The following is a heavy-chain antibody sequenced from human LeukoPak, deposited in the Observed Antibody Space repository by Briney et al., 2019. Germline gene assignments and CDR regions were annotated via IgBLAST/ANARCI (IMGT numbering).Heavy chain of an antibody. CDR2: INPSVGTT. D-gene: IGHD3-10*01. J-gene: IGHJ4*02. V-gene: IGHV1-46*01. CDR3: ARSVFPYYSGSGSPYNVDVRQNSYFDF. CDR1: GYTFTNYY. Sequence: ASVKVPCKASGYTFTNYYIHWVRQAPSQELEWMGTINPSVGTTRSAKGRASLTRDTSTSTVYMALSTLRSEDTAVYYCARSVFPYYSGSGSPYNVDVRQNSYFDFWGQGTLVTVSS.